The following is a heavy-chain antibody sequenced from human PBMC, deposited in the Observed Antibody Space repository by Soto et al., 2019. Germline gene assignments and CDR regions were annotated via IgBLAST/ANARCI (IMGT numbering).Heavy chain of an antibody. CDR3: AREFRAYCTNGVCYNVFDY. CDR1: GGSISSGDYY. D-gene: IGHD2-8*01. V-gene: IGHV4-30-4*01. J-gene: IGHJ4*02. CDR2: IYYSGST. Sequence: LSLTCTVSGGSISSGDYYWSWIRQPPGKGLEWIGYIYYSGSTYYNPSLKSRVTISVDTSKNQFSLKLSSVTAADTAVYYCAREFRAYCTNGVCYNVFDYWGQGTLVTVSS.